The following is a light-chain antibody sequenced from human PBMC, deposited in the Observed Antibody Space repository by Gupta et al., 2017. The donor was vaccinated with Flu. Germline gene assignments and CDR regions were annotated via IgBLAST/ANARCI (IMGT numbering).Light chain of an antibody. CDR1: SLRRYY. CDR3: NSRDSSGNHAV. J-gene: IGLJ2*01. Sequence: CQGDSLRRYYASWYQQKPGQAPVLVIYGKDNRPSGIPDRFSGSSSGNTASLTITGAQAEDEADYYCNSRDSSGNHAVFGGGTRLTVL. V-gene: IGLV3-19*01. CDR2: GKD.